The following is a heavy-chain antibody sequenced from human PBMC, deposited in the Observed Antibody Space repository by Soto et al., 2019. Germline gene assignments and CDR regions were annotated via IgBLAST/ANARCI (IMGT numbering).Heavy chain of an antibody. V-gene: IGHV3-30-3*01. D-gene: IGHD2-8*01. CDR3: ARSRNGAVPDSINF. J-gene: IGHJ4*02. Sequence: AGGSLRLPCAASGFTFSRYAMHWVRQAPGEGLEWVAVISRDGSSKYYGDSVKGRFTVSRDNSNNTLYLSMTSLRLDDTAVFYCARSRNGAVPDSINFWGQGTLVTVSS. CDR1: GFTFSRYA. CDR2: ISRDGSSK.